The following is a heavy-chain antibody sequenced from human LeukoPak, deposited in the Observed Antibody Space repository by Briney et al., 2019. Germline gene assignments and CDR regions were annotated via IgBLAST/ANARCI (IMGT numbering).Heavy chain of an antibody. CDR1: GFTFSSYE. CDR2: ITSSSTYI. CDR3: ARDRYINGRFGEIGH. J-gene: IGHJ1*01. V-gene: IGHV3-21*06. D-gene: IGHD3-10*01. Sequence: GGSLRLSCAASGFTFSSYEINWVRQAPGKGLEWVSFITSSSTYIYYADSEKGRFTISRDNAKNLLYLQMNSLRAEDTAMYYCARDRYINGRFGEIGHWGQGTLVIVSS.